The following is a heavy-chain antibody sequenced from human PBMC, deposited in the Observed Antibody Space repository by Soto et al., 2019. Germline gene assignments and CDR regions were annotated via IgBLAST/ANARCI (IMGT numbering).Heavy chain of an antibody. CDR1: GFTFTSSA. Sequence: SVKVSCKASGFTFTSSAMQWVRQARGQRLEWIGWIVVGSGNTNYAQKFQERVTITRDMSTSTAYMELSSLRSEDTAVYYCARDLKTTVTTGYYYYMDVWGKGTTVTVSS. D-gene: IGHD4-17*01. J-gene: IGHJ6*03. V-gene: IGHV1-58*02. CDR3: ARDLKTTVTTGYYYYMDV. CDR2: IVVGSGNT.